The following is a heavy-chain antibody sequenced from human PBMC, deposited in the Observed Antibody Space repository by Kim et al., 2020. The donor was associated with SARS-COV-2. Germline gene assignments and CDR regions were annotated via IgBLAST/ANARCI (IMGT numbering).Heavy chain of an antibody. CDR1: GGSISSGGYY. CDR2: IYYSGST. CDR3: ARVTDSSGYYFDY. D-gene: IGHD3-22*01. Sequence: SETLSLTCTVSGGSISSGGYYWSWIRQHPGKGLEWIGYIYYSGSTYYNPSLKSRVTISVDTSKNQFSLKLSSVTAADTAVYYCARVTDSSGYYFDYWGQGTLVTVSS. V-gene: IGHV4-31*03. J-gene: IGHJ4*02.